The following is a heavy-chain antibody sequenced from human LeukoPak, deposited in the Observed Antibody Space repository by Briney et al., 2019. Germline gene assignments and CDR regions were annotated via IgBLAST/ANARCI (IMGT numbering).Heavy chain of an antibody. CDR3: AKERGPGESWRNFDY. CDR1: GFSFSSYA. CDR2: ISGSGGST. D-gene: IGHD3-3*01. J-gene: IGHJ4*02. Sequence: GGSLRLSCAASGFSFSSYAMSWVRQAPGKGLEWVSAISGSGGSTYYAASVKGRFTISRENSKNTLYLQMNSLRGEDTAVYYCAKERGPGESWRNFDYWGQGTLVTVSS. V-gene: IGHV3-23*01.